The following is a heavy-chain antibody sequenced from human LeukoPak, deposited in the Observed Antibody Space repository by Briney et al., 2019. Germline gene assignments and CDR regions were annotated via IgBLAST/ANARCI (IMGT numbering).Heavy chain of an antibody. CDR2: ISYDGSNK. D-gene: IGHD3-22*01. CDR1: GFTFSSYG. Sequence: GGSLRLSCAASGFTFSSYGMHWVRQAPGKGLEWVAVISYDGSNKYYADSVKGRFTISRDNAKNSLYLQMNSLRAEDTAVYYCARSVVINWSSPHFDYWGQGTLVTVSS. J-gene: IGHJ4*02. V-gene: IGHV3-30*03. CDR3: ARSVVINWSSPHFDY.